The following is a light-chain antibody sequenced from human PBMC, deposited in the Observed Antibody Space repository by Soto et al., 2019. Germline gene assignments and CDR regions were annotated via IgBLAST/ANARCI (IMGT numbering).Light chain of an antibody. CDR1: QSISSW. V-gene: IGKV1-5*03. Sequence: IWMTQSPSLLSASTGDRVTITCRASQSISSWLAWYQQKPGKAPKLLIYKASSLESGVPSRFSGSGSGTEFTLTISSLQPDDFATYYCQQYNSYSVTFGQGTKVDIK. CDR3: QQYNSYSVT. J-gene: IGKJ2*01. CDR2: KAS.